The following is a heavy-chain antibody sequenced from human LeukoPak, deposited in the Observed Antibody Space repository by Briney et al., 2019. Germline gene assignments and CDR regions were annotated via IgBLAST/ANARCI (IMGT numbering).Heavy chain of an antibody. D-gene: IGHD3-3*01. J-gene: IGHJ4*02. V-gene: IGHV3-23*01. CDR3: AKDKEAYDFWSGYYYFDY. Sequence: GGSLRLSCAASGFPFSSYAMSWVRQAPGKGLEWVSAISGSGGSTYYADSVKGRFTISRDNSKNTLYLQTNSLRAEDTAVYYCAKDKEAYDFWSGYYYFDYWGQGTLVTVSS. CDR2: ISGSGGST. CDR1: GFPFSSYA.